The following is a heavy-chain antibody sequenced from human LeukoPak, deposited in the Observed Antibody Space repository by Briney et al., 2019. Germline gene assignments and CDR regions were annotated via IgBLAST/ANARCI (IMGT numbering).Heavy chain of an antibody. V-gene: IGHV3-21*01. CDR1: GFTFSSYS. Sequence: PGGSLRLSCAASGFTFSSYSMIWVRQAPGKGLEWVSFISTSSIYIYYADSVKGRFTISRDNAKNSLYLQKNSLRAEDTAVYYCVRVDSSGYGLHWGLDYWGQGTLVTVSS. CDR2: ISTSSIYI. CDR3: VRVDSSGYGLHWGLDY. J-gene: IGHJ4*02. D-gene: IGHD3-22*01.